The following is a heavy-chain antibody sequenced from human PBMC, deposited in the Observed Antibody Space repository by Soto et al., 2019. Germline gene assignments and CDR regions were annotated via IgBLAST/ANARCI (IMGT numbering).Heavy chain of an antibody. CDR3: ARGSNVLLWFGELLPLGY. D-gene: IGHD3-10*01. Sequence: QVQLVESGGGVVQPGRSLRLSCAASGFTFSSYGMHWVRQAPGKGLEWVAVIWYDGSNKYYADSVKGRFTISRDNSKNALYLQMNSLRAEDTAVYYCARGSNVLLWFGELLPLGYWGQGTLVTVSS. J-gene: IGHJ4*02. CDR1: GFTFSSYG. CDR2: IWYDGSNK. V-gene: IGHV3-33*01.